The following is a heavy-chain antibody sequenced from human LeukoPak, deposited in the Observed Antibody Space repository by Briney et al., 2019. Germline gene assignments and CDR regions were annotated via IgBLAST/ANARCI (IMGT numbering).Heavy chain of an antibody. J-gene: IGHJ2*01. V-gene: IGHV3-53*01. CDR3: ARELQPATGTRAYWFFDL. CDR1: GFTVSSNY. Sequence: GGSLRLSCAASGFTVSSNYMSWVRQAPGKGLEGVSFIYSGGNTYYADSVQGRFTISRDNSKNTLFLQMNSLRAEDTAVYYCARELQPATGTRAYWFFDLWGRGTLVTVSS. D-gene: IGHD1-7*01. CDR2: IYSGGNT.